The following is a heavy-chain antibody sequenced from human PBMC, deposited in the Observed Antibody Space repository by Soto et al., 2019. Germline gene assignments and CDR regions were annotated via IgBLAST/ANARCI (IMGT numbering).Heavy chain of an antibody. CDR1: GDTFTDYY. CDR2: INPNSGGT. CDR3: ARDQSPSSGWPGMDV. V-gene: IGHV1-2*02. Sequence: QVQLVQSGAEVKKPGASVKVSCKASGDTFTDYYMHWVRQAPGQGLGWMGWINPNSGGTNYAQKFQGRVTMTRDTSISTAYMELNRLRSDDTAVYYCARDQSPSSGWPGMDVWGQGTTVTVSS. D-gene: IGHD6-19*01. J-gene: IGHJ6*02.